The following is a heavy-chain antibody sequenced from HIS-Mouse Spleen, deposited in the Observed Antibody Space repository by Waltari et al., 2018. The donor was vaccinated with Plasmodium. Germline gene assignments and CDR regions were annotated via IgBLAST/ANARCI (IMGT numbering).Heavy chain of an antibody. J-gene: IGHJ4*02. D-gene: IGHD6-19*01. CDR3: ARLSIAGSGNFDY. V-gene: IGHV4-39*01. CDR2: IYSSGTT. Sequence: QLQLQESGPGLVKPSETLSLTCTVSVVSISSSRYYWGWIRQPPGKGLDWIGSIYSSGTTYYTPAPQSGATIPADRSKTPFALKRSSVTAADTAVYYCARLSIAGSGNFDYWGQGTLVTVSS. CDR1: VVSISSSRYY.